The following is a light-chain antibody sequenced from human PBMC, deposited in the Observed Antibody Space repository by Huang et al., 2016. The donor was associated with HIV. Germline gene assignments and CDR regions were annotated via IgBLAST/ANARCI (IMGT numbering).Light chain of an antibody. J-gene: IGKJ1*01. CDR2: WAS. Sequence: DIVMTQSPDSLAVSLGGMATINCKSSQSVLDTSNNKNYLAWDQQKPGQPPNLLIDWASTRESGVPDRFSGSGSGTDFALSISSLQAEDVAVYYCQQYSNARTFGQGTKVEIK. CDR3: QQYSNART. V-gene: IGKV4-1*01. CDR1: QSVLDTSNNKNY.